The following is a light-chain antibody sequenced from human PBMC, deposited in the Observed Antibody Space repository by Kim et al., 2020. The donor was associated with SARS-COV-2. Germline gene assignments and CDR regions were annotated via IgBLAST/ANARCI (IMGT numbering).Light chain of an antibody. V-gene: IGKV3D-15*01. CDR1: QSVSNN. CDR2: DGS. Sequence: SPGERATRSDRAIQSVSNNLSWYQQRPGRAPRLLIYDGSTRATGIPVWFSCSGSGTEFTLTICCLQSEDFAVYFCQQYKDWPPGDTFGQGTKLEI. J-gene: IGKJ2*01. CDR3: QQYKDWPPGDT.